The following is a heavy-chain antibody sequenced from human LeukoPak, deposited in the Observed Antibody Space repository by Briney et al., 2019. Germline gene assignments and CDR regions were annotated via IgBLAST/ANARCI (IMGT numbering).Heavy chain of an antibody. V-gene: IGHV3-21*01. CDR3: ARGVSGSEPYFDY. D-gene: IGHD3-22*01. Sequence: GGSLRLSCAASGFTFSSYSMNWVRQAPGKGLEWVSSISSSSSYIYYADSVKGRFTISRGNAKNSLYLQMNSLRAEDTAVYYCARGVSGSEPYFDYWGQGTLVTVSS. CDR2: ISSSSSYI. CDR1: GFTFSSYS. J-gene: IGHJ4*02.